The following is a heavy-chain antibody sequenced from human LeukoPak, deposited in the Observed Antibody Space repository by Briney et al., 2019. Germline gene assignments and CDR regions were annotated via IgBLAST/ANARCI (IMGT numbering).Heavy chain of an antibody. Sequence: EASLKVSCKASGYTFTTHGISWVRQAPGQGLEWMGWISVYNGNTNYAQKFQGRVTMTTDTSTSTAYMEVRTLRFDDTAVYYCVRDIGTSPYLHDYWGQGTLVTVSS. CDR3: VRDIGTSPYLHDY. CDR2: ISVYNGNT. D-gene: IGHD6-13*01. V-gene: IGHV1-18*01. CDR1: GYTFTTHG. J-gene: IGHJ4*02.